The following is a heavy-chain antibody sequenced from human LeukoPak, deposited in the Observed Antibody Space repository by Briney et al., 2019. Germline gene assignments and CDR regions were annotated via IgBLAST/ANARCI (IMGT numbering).Heavy chain of an antibody. CDR2: ISSSSSTI. Sequence: GGSLRLSCAASGFTFSSYGMNWVRQAPGKGLEWVSYISSSSSTIYYADSAKGRFTISRDNAKNSLYLQMNSLRAEDTAVYYCARSDIDGMDVWGQGTTVTVSS. J-gene: IGHJ6*02. CDR3: ARSDIDGMDV. CDR1: GFTFSSYG. V-gene: IGHV3-48*04. D-gene: IGHD5-12*01.